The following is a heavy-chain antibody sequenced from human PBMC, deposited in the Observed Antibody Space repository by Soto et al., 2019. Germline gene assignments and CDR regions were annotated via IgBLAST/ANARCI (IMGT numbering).Heavy chain of an antibody. CDR2: ISGGGGYI. Sequence: PGGSLRLSCAASGFTFSDYYMSWVRQAPRKGLEWVSTISGGGGYIYYADSVKGRFTISRDDSKNMLYLQMNGLRAEDTAVYFCAKDTPSGIPYYFDYWGQGALVTVSS. J-gene: IGHJ4*02. V-gene: IGHV3-23*01. CDR3: AKDTPSGIPYYFDY. D-gene: IGHD6-13*01. CDR1: GFTFSDYY.